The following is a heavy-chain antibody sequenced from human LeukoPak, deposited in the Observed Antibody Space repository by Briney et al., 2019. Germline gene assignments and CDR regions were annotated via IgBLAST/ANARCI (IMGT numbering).Heavy chain of an antibody. CDR3: AKEFYSSGWYWSFDY. V-gene: IGHV3-30*18. Sequence: GGSLRLSCAASGFIFSSYGMHWVRQAPGKGLEWVAVISYDGSHKYYADSVKGRLTISRDNSKNTLYLQMNSLRAEDTAVYYCAKEFYSSGWYWSFDYWGQGTLVTVSS. CDR2: ISYDGSHK. J-gene: IGHJ4*02. D-gene: IGHD6-19*01. CDR1: GFIFSSYG.